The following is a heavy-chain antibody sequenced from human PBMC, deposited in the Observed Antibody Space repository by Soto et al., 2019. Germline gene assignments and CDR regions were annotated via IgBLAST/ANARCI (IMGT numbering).Heavy chain of an antibody. Sequence: EVQLLESGGGLVQPGGSLRLSCAASGFTFSSYAMIWVRQAPGQGLEWVSAISGSGGSTYYADSVKGRFTISRDNSKNTLYLQMNSLRAEDTAVYFCAKGVAQHLVPHDAFDIWGQGTMGTVSS. CDR1: GFTFSSYA. V-gene: IGHV3-23*01. CDR3: AKGVAQHLVPHDAFDI. D-gene: IGHD6-13*01. J-gene: IGHJ3*02. CDR2: ISGSGGST.